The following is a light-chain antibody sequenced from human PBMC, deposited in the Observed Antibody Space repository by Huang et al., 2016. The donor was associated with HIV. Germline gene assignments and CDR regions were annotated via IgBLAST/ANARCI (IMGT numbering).Light chain of an antibody. Sequence: DIVMTQSPDSLAVSLGERATINCKSSQSVLYSSNNKNYLAWYQQKLGQPPKLLIYWASTRESGVPDRFSGSGSGTDFTLTISSLQAEDVAVYYCQQYYSTPPAFGPGTKVDIK. CDR2: WAS. CDR3: QQYYSTPPA. CDR1: QSVLYSSNNKNY. V-gene: IGKV4-1*01. J-gene: IGKJ3*01.